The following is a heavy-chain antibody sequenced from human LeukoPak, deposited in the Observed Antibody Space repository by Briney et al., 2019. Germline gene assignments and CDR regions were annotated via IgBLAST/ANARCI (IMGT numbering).Heavy chain of an antibody. V-gene: IGHV4-61*02. D-gene: IGHD3-3*01. Sequence: SQTLSLTCTVSGGSISSGSYYWSWIRQPAGKGLEWIGRIYTSGSTNYNPSLKSRVTISVDTSKNQFSLKLSSVTAADTAVYYCARVRQFGVVIDYWGQGTLVTVSS. CDR3: ARVRQFGVVIDY. CDR1: GGSISSGSYY. CDR2: IYTSGST. J-gene: IGHJ4*02.